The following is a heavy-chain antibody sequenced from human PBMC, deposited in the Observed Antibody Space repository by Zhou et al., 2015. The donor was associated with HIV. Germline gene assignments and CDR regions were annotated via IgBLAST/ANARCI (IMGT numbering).Heavy chain of an antibody. V-gene: IGHV1-69*01. CDR1: GGTFSSYA. CDR2: IIPIFGTA. Sequence: QVQLVQSGAEVKKPGSSVKVSCKASGGTFSSYAISWVRQAPGQGLEWMGGIIPIFGTANYAQKFQGRVTITADESTSTAYMELSSLRSEDTAVYYCARDLRSRYYDILTGYYNDAFDIWAKGQWSPSLQ. J-gene: IGHJ3*02. CDR3: ARDLRSRYYDILTGYYNDAFDI. D-gene: IGHD3-9*01.